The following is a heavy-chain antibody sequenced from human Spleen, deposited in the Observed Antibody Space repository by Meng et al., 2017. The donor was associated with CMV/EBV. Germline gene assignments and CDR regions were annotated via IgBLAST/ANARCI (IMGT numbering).Heavy chain of an antibody. Sequence: GESLKISCAASGFTFTNYWITWVRQAPGKGLEWVANIKQDGNEKHYVDSVRGRFTISRDNAKNSVFLQMNSVRADDTALYYCARGDYYHSSTYLSGDYWGQGTQVTVSS. J-gene: IGHJ4*02. CDR3: ARGDYYHSSTYLSGDY. D-gene: IGHD3-22*01. CDR1: GFTFTNYW. CDR2: IKQDGNEK. V-gene: IGHV3-7*03.